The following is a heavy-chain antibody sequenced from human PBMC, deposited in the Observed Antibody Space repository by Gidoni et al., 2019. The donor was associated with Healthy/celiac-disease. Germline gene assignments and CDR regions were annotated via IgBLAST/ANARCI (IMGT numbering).Heavy chain of an antibody. D-gene: IGHD3-22*01. CDR2: ISSSSSYT. J-gene: IGHJ5*02. CDR3: AREVRARYYYESSGYRNNWFDP. CDR1: GFTFSDYY. Sequence: QVQLVESGGGLVKPGGSLRLSCAASGFTFSDYYISWIRQAPGKGLEWVSYISSSSSYTNYADSVKGRFTISRDNAKNSLYLQMNSLRAEDTAVYYCAREVRARYYYESSGYRNNWFDPWGQGTLVTVSS. V-gene: IGHV3-11*06.